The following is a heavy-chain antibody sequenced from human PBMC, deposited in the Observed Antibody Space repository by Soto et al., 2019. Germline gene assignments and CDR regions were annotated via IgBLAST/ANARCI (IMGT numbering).Heavy chain of an antibody. CDR1: GGTFSNYA. J-gene: IGHJ4*02. CDR3: ATSPYSYDTSGYLDY. V-gene: IGHV1-69*12. Sequence: QVQLVQSGAEVKKPGSSVTVSCRASGGTFSNYAINWVRQAPGQGLEWMAGIIPLFGTTNYAKKFQGRVTITADESTSTANMELTSLSSEDTAVFYCATSPYSYDTSGYLDYWGQGTLVTVSS. CDR2: IIPLFGTT. D-gene: IGHD3-22*01.